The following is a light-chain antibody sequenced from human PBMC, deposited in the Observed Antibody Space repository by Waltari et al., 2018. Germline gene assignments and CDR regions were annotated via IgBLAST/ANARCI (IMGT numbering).Light chain of an antibody. CDR1: ESVLYSSNNKNH. J-gene: IGKJ4*01. V-gene: IGKV4-1*01. CDR2: WAS. CDR3: QQYYNTPLT. Sequence: DIVMNQSPESLAVSLGARATTSCKTSESVLYSSNNKNHLAWYQQKPGQPPRLLLYWASTRESGVPDRFIGSGSETDFTLTVTSLQAEDVAVYYCQQYYNTPLTFGGGTKVEVK.